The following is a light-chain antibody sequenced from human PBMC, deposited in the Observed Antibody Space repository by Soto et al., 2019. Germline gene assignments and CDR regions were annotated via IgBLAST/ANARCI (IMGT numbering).Light chain of an antibody. CDR2: DVS. J-gene: IGLJ3*02. Sequence: QSALTQPRSVSGSPGQSVTISCTGTSSDFGGYNYVSWYQQHPGKAPKLMIYDVSKRPSGVPDRFSGSKSGNTASLTISGLQAEDEADFYCCSYAGSYTPLVFGGGTQLTVL. V-gene: IGLV2-11*01. CDR1: SSDFGGYNY. CDR3: CSYAGSYTPLV.